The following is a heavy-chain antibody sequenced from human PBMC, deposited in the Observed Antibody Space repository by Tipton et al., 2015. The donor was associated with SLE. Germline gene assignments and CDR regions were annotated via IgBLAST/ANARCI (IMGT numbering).Heavy chain of an antibody. J-gene: IGHJ4*02. D-gene: IGHD5-12*01. CDR3: ARELRLPKYFDY. V-gene: IGHV4-39*07. Sequence: WIRQHPGKGLEWIGSIYYSGSTYYNPSLKSRVTISVDTSKNQFSLKLSSVTAADTAVYYCARELRLPKYFDYWGQGTLVTVSS. CDR2: IYYSGST.